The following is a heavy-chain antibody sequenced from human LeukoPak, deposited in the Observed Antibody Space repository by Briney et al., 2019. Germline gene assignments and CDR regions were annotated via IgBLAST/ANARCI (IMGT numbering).Heavy chain of an antibody. Sequence: GGSLRLSCAASGFTVSDNYTSWVRQAPGKGLEWVSAISGGGSTYYADSVKGRFIISRDNSKNTVHLQLNSLRAEDTAVYYCARGGDTIGSIRSPFDIWGQGTMVTVSS. CDR3: ARGGDTIGSIRSPFDI. CDR1: GFTVSDNY. CDR2: ISGGGST. D-gene: IGHD3-22*01. V-gene: IGHV3-53*01. J-gene: IGHJ3*02.